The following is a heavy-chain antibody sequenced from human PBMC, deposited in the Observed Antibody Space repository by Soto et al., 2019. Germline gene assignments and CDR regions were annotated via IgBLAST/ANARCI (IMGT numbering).Heavy chain of an antibody. V-gene: IGHV3-11*01. J-gene: IGHJ4*02. CDR2: ISSRSSTV. CDR1: GFIFSDYY. D-gene: IGHD2-21*01. Sequence: QVQLVESGGGLVKPGGSLRLSCAASGFIFSDYYMSWIRQPPGKGLEWVAYISSRSSTVYYADSVKGRFTISRDNSKNSLYLQMNDLRADDTAVYYCAREYSGGDFDYWGQGTLVTVSS. CDR3: AREYSGGDFDY.